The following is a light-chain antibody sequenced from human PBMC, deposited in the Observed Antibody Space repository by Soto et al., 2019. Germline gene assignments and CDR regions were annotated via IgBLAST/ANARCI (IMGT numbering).Light chain of an antibody. CDR1: SDDIGSFNL. Sequence: HSVLTQPASVSGSPGQSITFSCTGSSDDIGSFNLVSWYQQYPGKAPKLILYEVYKRPLGVSDRFSGSKSGSTASLTISGLQAEDEADYHCCSYAGSRWMFGGGTKLTVL. J-gene: IGLJ3*02. CDR3: CSYAGSRWM. V-gene: IGLV2-23*02. CDR2: EVY.